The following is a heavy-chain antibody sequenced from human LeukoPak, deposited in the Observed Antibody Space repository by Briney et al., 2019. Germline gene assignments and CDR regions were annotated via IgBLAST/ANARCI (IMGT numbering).Heavy chain of an antibody. V-gene: IGHV4-39*01. D-gene: IGHD2-15*01. CDR1: GDSISSSSSY. J-gene: IGHJ4*02. CDR2: IYYSGNT. Sequence: PSETLSLTCTVSGDSISSSSSYWGWIRQPPGKGLEWIGSIYYSGNTYYNTSLKSRVTISVDTSKNQFSLKLNSVTAADTAVYYCARLWSTDCSGGSCPHQPNSWGQGTLVTVSS. CDR3: ARLWSTDCSGGSCPHQPNS.